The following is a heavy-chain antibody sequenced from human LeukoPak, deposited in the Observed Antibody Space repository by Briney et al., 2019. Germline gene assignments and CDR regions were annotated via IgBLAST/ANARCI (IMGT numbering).Heavy chain of an antibody. CDR1: GGSISSYY. V-gene: IGHV4-59*01. D-gene: IGHD2-2*01. Sequence: SETLSLTCTVSGGSISSYYWSWIRQPPGKGLEWIGYIYYGGSTNYNPSLKSRVTISVDTSKNQFSLKLSSVTAADTAVYYCARVGYCSSTSCYPLWLDPWGQGTLVTVSS. CDR2: IYYGGST. CDR3: ARVGYCSSTSCYPLWLDP. J-gene: IGHJ5*02.